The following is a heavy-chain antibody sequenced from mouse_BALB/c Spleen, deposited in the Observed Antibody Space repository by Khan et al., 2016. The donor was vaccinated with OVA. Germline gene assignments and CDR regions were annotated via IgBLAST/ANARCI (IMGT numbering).Heavy chain of an antibody. V-gene: IGHV9-3-1*01. J-gene: IGHJ3*01. Sequence: QIQLVQSGPELKKPGETVKISCKASGYTLTDYGMHWVKQAPGKGLKWMGWINTYTGETTYADDFKGRFAFSLETSASTAYLQINNLNTEDTATYSCSRTNGNYWFAYWGQGTLVTVSA. CDR2: INTYTGET. D-gene: IGHD2-1*01. CDR3: SRTNGNYWFAY. CDR1: GYTLTDYG.